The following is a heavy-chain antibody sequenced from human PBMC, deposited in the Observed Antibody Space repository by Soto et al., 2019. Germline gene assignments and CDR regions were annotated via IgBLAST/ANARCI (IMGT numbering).Heavy chain of an antibody. J-gene: IGHJ5*02. Sequence: QVTLKESGPVLVKPTETLTLRCTVSGLSITDSEMGVSWIRHPPGQPLEWLAHIDSSGEKSYRTFLKSRLAISNDTSKSQIVLTMTNMDPADTATYYCGRRHLAVAVSPWFDPWGQGIPVTVSS. CDR2: IDSSGEK. CDR1: GLSITDSEMG. D-gene: IGHD6-19*01. V-gene: IGHV2-26*01. CDR3: GRRHLAVAVSPWFDP.